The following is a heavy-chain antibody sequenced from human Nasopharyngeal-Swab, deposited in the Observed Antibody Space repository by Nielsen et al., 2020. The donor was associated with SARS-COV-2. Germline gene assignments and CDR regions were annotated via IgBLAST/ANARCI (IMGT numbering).Heavy chain of an antibody. J-gene: IGHJ3*02. CDR2: IYCSGST. D-gene: IGHD5-12*01. Sequence: SETLSLTCTVSGGSISSYYWSWIRQPPGKGLEWIGYIYCSGSTNYNPSLKSRVTISVDTSKNQFSLKLSSVTAADTAVYYCARKSGWLGAFDIWGQGTMVTVSS. CDR1: GGSISSYY. CDR3: ARKSGWLGAFDI. V-gene: IGHV4-59*08.